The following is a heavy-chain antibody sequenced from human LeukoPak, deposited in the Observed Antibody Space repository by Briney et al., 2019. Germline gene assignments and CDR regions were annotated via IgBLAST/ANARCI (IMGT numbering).Heavy chain of an antibody. Sequence: ASVKVSCKASGYSFVLYGISWVRQAPGQGPEWMGWISTYNGNTKYAEKFQGRVTMTTDTPTSTAYMELRSLRSDDTAVYYCARVQGAGESFDYWGQGTLVTVSS. CDR1: GYSFVLYG. D-gene: IGHD3-10*01. CDR2: ISTYNGNT. V-gene: IGHV1-18*01. J-gene: IGHJ4*02. CDR3: ARVQGAGESFDY.